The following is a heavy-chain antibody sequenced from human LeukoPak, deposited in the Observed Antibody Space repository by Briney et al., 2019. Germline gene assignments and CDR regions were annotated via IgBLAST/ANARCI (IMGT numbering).Heavy chain of an antibody. Sequence: GGSLRLSCAASGFTVSSNYVSWVRQAPGKGLEWVSVIYSGGSTYYADSVKGRFTISRDNSKNTLYLQMNSLRAEDTAVYYCAREGYDSSGYPFDYWGQGTLVTVSS. CDR1: GFTVSSNY. CDR3: AREGYDSSGYPFDY. CDR2: IYSGGST. J-gene: IGHJ4*02. D-gene: IGHD3-22*01. V-gene: IGHV3-66*01.